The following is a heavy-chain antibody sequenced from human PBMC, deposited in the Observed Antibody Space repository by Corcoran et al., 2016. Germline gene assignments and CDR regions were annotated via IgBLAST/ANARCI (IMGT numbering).Heavy chain of an antibody. D-gene: IGHD3-3*01. CDR2: IYYSGST. V-gene: IGHV4-39*07. Sequence: QLQLQESGPGLVKPSETLSLTCTVSGGSISSSSYYWGWIRQPPGKGLEWIGSIYYSGSTYYNPSLKSRVTISVDTSKNQFSLKLSSVTAADTAVYYCARDGPSLTIFGVVIGWFDPWGQGTLVTVSS. CDR3: ARDGPSLTIFGVVIGWFDP. CDR1: GGSISSSSYY. J-gene: IGHJ5*02.